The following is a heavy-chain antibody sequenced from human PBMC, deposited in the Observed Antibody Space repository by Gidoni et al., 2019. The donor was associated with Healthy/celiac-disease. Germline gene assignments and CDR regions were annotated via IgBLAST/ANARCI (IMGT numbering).Heavy chain of an antibody. J-gene: IGHJ5*02. CDR2: ISGSGGST. Sequence: EVQLLESGGGLVQPGGSLRLSCAASGFTFSSYARSWVRQAPGKGLEWVSAISGSGGSTYYADSVKGRFTISRDNSKNTLYLQMNSLRAEDTAVYYCARHSSSWYDGNWFDPWAREPWSPSPQ. CDR1: GFTFSSYA. CDR3: ARHSSSWYDGNWFDP. V-gene: IGHV3-23*01. D-gene: IGHD6-13*01.